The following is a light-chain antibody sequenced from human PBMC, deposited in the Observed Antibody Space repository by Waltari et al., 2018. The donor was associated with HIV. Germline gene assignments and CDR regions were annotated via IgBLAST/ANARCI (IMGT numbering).Light chain of an antibody. Sequence: QSALTQPASVSGSPGQSLTISCTGTSHDVRTYTSVSCYQHHPGKAPKVIMSEVRNRPSGVSSRFSGSISANTASLTISGLQAEDEADYFCTSYISSSSPVFGGGTKVTVL. CDR1: SHDVRTYTS. CDR2: EVR. V-gene: IGLV2-14*01. J-gene: IGLJ3*02. CDR3: TSYISSSSPV.